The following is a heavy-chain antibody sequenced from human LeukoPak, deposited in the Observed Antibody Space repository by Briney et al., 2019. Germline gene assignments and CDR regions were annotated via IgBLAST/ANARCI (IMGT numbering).Heavy chain of an antibody. CDR3: ARGRAQYQLLRFDY. CDR1: GGTFSSYA. CDR2: IIPIFGTA. J-gene: IGHJ4*02. D-gene: IGHD2-2*01. Sequence: SVKVSCKAPGGTFSSYAISWVRQAPGQGLEWMGGIIPIFGTANYAQKSQGRVTITADESTSTAYMELSSLRSEDTAVYYCARGRAQYQLLRFDYWGQGTLVTVSS. V-gene: IGHV1-69*13.